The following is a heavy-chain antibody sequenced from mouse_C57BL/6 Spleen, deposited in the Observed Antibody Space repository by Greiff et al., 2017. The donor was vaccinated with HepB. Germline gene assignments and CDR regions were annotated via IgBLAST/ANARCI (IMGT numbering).Heavy chain of an antibody. CDR2: IYPGSGST. J-gene: IGHJ4*01. CDR1: GYTFTSYW. Sequence: QVQLQQPGAELVKPGASVKMSCKASGYTFTSYWITWVKQRPGQGLEWIGDIYPGSGSTNYNEKFKSKATLTVDTSSSTAYMQLSSLTSEDSAVYYCARFHRQPRLGYYAMDYWGQGTSVTVSS. D-gene: IGHD3-2*02. CDR3: ARFHRQPRLGYYAMDY. V-gene: IGHV1-55*01.